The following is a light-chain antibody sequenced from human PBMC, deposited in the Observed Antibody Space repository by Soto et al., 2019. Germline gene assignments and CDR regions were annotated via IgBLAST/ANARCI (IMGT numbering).Light chain of an antibody. CDR1: QSISVW. Sequence: DIQMTQSPSTLSASVGDRVTITCRASQSISVWLAWYQQKAGKAPNLLIYKASRLESGVPSRFSGSGSETEFTLTISGVQPGDSATYYCQQYNSYSPTFGQGTKVDI. CDR3: QQYNSYSPT. V-gene: IGKV1-5*03. CDR2: KAS. J-gene: IGKJ1*01.